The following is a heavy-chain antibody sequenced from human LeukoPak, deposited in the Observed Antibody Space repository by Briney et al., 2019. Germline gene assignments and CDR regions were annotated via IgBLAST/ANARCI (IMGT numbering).Heavy chain of an antibody. J-gene: IGHJ4*02. V-gene: IGHV3-43*01. CDR2: ISWNGVTT. Sequence: GGSLRLSCAASGFSFRGYTMHWGREVPERGLEWVSLISWNGVTTYYRDSVKGRFTISRDDSKNSLYLQMNSLTSEDSALYYCAASDGEQQLALWGQGTLVTVSS. CDR3: AASDGEQQLAL. CDR1: GFSFRGYT. D-gene: IGHD6-13*01.